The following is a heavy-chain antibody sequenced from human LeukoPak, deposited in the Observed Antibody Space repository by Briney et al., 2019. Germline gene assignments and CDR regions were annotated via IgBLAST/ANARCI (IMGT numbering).Heavy chain of an antibody. CDR2: ISYDGSNK. J-gene: IGHJ4*02. CDR1: GFTFSSYA. Sequence: GGSLRLSCAASGFTFSSYAMHWVRQAPGKGLEWVAVISYDGSNKYYADSVKGRFTISRDNSKNTLYLQMNSLRAEDKAVYYCARDPYYYDSSGYIDYWGQGTLVTVSS. CDR3: ARDPYYYDSSGYIDY. D-gene: IGHD3-22*01. V-gene: IGHV3-30*04.